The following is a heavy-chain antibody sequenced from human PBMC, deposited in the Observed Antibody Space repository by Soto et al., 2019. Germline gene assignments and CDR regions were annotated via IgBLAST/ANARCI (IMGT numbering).Heavy chain of an antibody. CDR1: GFTFSTYW. CDR2: IKQDGSEK. CDR3: AKRSFD. V-gene: IGHV3-7*03. Sequence: GGSLRLSCAASGFTFSTYWMNWVRQAPGKGLEWVANIKQDGSEKYYVDSVKGRFAISRHNAKDSLFLQMNNLRAEDTAVYYCAKRSFDWGQGTLVTVSS. J-gene: IGHJ4*02. D-gene: IGHD3-16*01.